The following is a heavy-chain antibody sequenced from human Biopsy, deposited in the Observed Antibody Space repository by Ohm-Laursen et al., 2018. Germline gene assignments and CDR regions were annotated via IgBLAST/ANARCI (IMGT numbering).Heavy chain of an antibody. J-gene: IGHJ6*02. CDR2: INPTGGTT. Sequence: ASVKVSCKASGYSFTKYYINWVRQAPGQGLEWMGIINPTGGTTSYAEKFQGRVTLTRATSTGTVYLELNSLIYEDTALYYCARDETGSSVFGPYYYGMDVWGQGTTVTVSS. V-gene: IGHV1-46*01. D-gene: IGHD3-9*01. CDR1: GYSFTKYY. CDR3: ARDETGSSVFGPYYYGMDV.